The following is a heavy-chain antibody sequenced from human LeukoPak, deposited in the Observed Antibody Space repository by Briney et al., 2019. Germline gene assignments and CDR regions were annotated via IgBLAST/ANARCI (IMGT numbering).Heavy chain of an antibody. CDR1: GFTFSTYE. CDR3: SLLAVASPQDN. Sequence: TGGSLRLSCAASGFTFSTYEMHWVRQAPGKGLEWVSDISSSGSTVYYADSVKGRFTTSRDNAKNFLYLQMHSLRAEDTAVYYCSLLAVASPQDNWGQGTLVTVSS. D-gene: IGHD6-19*01. J-gene: IGHJ4*02. CDR2: ISSSGSTV. V-gene: IGHV3-48*03.